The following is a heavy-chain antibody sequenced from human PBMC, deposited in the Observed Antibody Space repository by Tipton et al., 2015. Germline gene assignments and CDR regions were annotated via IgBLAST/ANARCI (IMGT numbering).Heavy chain of an antibody. V-gene: IGHV4-59*01. CDR2: IYYSGST. CDR3: ARASIIQGYYHDSSRYYLFNS. CDR1: GGSLNDYY. J-gene: IGHJ1*01. Sequence: TLSLTCSVSGGSLNDYYWSWIRQSPGEGLEWIGYIYYSGSTNYNPSLRSRVAMSMDTSKNQFSLKLSSVIAADTAVYYCARASIIQGYYHDSSRYYLFNSWGQGTLVTVSS. D-gene: IGHD3-22*01.